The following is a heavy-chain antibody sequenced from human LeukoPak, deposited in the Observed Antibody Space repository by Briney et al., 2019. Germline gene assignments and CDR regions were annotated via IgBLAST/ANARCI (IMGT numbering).Heavy chain of an antibody. D-gene: IGHD4-17*01. CDR2: INHSGST. J-gene: IGHJ4*02. Sequence: PSETLSLTCAVYGGSFSGYYWSWIRKPPGKGMEWIGEINHSGSTNYNPSLKSRVTISVDTSQNQFSLKLSSVTAADTAVYYCAGRESYGDLAYWGQGTLVTVSS. CDR1: GGSFSGYY. CDR3: AGRESYGDLAY. V-gene: IGHV4-34*01.